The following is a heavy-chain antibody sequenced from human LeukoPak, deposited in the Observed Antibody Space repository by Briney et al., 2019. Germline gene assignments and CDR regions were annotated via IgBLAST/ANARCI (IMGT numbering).Heavy chain of an antibody. V-gene: IGHV4-34*01. CDR3: ARGNRGVMLYFYYMDV. Sequence: SSETLSLTCAVYGGSFSDYYWSWIRQPPGKGLEWIGEINHSGSTNYNPSLKSRVTISVDTSKNQFPLKLSSVTAADTAVYYCARGNRGVMLYFYYMDVWGKGTTVTVSS. J-gene: IGHJ6*03. CDR2: INHSGST. CDR1: GGSFSDYY. D-gene: IGHD3-16*01.